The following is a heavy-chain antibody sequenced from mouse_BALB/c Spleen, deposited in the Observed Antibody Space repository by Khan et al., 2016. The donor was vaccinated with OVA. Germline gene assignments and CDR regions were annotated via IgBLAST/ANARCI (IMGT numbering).Heavy chain of an antibody. Sequence: VQLQQSGAELVKPGASVKLSCTLSGFNIKDTYMHWVKQRPEQGLEWIGRIDPANGNPKYDPKFQGTATITADTSSNTAYLQLSSLTSEDTAVYYCATYYYGSSRYFDYWGQGTTLTGSS. CDR2: IDPANGNP. J-gene: IGHJ2*01. CDR1: GFNIKDTY. V-gene: IGHV14-3*02. D-gene: IGHD1-1*01. CDR3: ATYYYGSSRYFDY.